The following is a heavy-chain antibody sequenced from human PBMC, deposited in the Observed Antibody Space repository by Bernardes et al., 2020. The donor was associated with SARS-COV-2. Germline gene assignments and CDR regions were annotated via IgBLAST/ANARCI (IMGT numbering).Heavy chain of an antibody. CDR3: ARHSENSGAYYYYYYGLDV. D-gene: IGHD4-17*01. J-gene: IGHJ6*02. CDR1: GGSITNYY. CDR2: IYYSGST. V-gene: IGHV4-59*08. Sequence: SETLSLTCTVSGGSITNYYWSWIRQPPGKGLEWIGHIYYSGSTNYNPSLKSRVTMSVDTSRNQFSLKLTSVTAADTAVYFCARHSENSGAYYYYYYGLDVWGQGTTVTVSS.